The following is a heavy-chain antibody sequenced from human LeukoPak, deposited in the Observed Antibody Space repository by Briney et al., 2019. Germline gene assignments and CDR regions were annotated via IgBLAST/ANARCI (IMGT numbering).Heavy chain of an antibody. CDR1: GFTFSDYY. CDR3: AREVSSGPDLRTRYNWFDP. CDR2: ISSSGSTI. Sequence: AGGSLRLSCAASGFTFSDYYMSWIRQAPGKGLEWVSYISSSGSTIYYADSVKGRFTISRDNAKNSLYLHMNSLRAEDTAVYYCAREVSSGPDLRTRYNWFDPWGQGTLVTVSS. D-gene: IGHD6-19*01. J-gene: IGHJ5*02. V-gene: IGHV3-11*01.